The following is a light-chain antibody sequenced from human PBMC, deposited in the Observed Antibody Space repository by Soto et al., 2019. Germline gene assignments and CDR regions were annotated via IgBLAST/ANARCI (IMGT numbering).Light chain of an antibody. CDR2: DIN. CDR3: CSYAGSSTGV. V-gene: IGLV2-11*01. CDR1: SSDVGGYNY. J-gene: IGLJ2*01. Sequence: QSALTQPRSVSGSPGQSVTISCTGTSSDVGGYNYVSWYQQHPDKAPKFIIYDINNRPSGVPDRFSGSRSGNTASLTVSGLQPEDEAVYYCCSYAGSSTGVFGGGTQLTVL.